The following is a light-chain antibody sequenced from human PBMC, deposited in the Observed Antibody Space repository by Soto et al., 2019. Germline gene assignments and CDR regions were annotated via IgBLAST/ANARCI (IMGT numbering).Light chain of an antibody. J-gene: IGKJ5*01. CDR3: QQLNSYPIT. CDR2: AAS. V-gene: IGKV1-9*01. Sequence: DIQLTQSPSLLSASVGDRVTITCRASQGIRSYLAWYQQKPGKAPKLLIYAASTLQSGVPSRFSGRGSGTEFTLTISSLQPEDFATYYCQQLNSYPITFGQGTRLEIK. CDR1: QGIRSY.